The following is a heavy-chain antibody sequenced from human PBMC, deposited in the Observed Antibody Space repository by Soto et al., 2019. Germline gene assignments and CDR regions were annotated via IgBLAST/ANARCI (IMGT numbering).Heavy chain of an antibody. Sequence: SETLSLTCTVSGGSISSYYWSWIRQPPGKGLEWIGYIYYSGSTNYNPSLKSRVTISVDTSKNQFSLKLSSVTAADTAVYYCARTSIVVVPAAMVWFDPWGQGTLVTVSS. CDR3: ARTSIVVVPAAMVWFDP. V-gene: IGHV4-59*01. J-gene: IGHJ5*02. CDR1: GGSISSYY. CDR2: IYYSGST. D-gene: IGHD2-2*01.